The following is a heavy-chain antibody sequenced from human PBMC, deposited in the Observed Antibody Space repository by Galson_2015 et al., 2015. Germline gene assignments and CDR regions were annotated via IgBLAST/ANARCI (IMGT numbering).Heavy chain of an antibody. CDR3: AKRGVGWGSNRGLQFDL. CDR2: ISGSGGST. V-gene: IGHV3-23*01. J-gene: IGHJ2*01. D-gene: IGHD7-27*01. Sequence: ALRLSCAASGFTFSSYAMSWVRQAPGKGLEWVSAISGSGGSTYYADSVKGRFTISRDNSKSTLYLQMNSLRAEDTAVYYCAKRGVGWGSNRGLQFDLWGRGTLVTVSS. CDR1: GFTFSSYA.